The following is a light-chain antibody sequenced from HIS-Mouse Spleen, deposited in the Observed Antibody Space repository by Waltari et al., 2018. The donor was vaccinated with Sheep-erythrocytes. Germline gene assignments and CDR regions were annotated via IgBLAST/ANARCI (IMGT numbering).Light chain of an antibody. J-gene: IGLJ3*02. CDR2: EGS. Sequence: QSALTQPASVSGSPGQSITISCTGTSSDVGSYNLVSWYQQHPGKAPNLMIYEGSKRASGVSNRFSGSKSGNTASLTISGLQAEDEADYYCCSYAGSSTPWVFGGGTKLTVL. CDR1: SSDVGSYNL. CDR3: CSYAGSSTPWV. V-gene: IGLV2-23*01.